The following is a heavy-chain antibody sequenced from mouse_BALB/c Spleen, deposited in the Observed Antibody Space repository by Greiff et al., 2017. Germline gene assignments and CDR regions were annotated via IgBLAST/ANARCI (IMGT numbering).Heavy chain of an antibody. Sequence: VQLQQSGAELVRPGTSVKVSCKASGYAFTNYLIEWVKQRPGQGLEWIGVINPGSGGTNYNEKFKGKETLTADKSSSTAYMQLSSLTSDDSAVYLCERGGVRLLDYWGQGTSVTVSS. V-gene: IGHV1-54*01. J-gene: IGHJ4*01. CDR2: INPGSGGT. CDR1: GYAFTNYL. CDR3: ERGGVRLLDY.